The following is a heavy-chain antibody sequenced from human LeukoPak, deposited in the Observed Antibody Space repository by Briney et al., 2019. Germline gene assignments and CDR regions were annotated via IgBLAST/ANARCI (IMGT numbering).Heavy chain of an antibody. CDR1: GFSFSDYD. CDR2: ITSSSSYI. CDR3: ARDHHRRLYDSQARDTFDI. D-gene: IGHD3-22*01. V-gene: IGHV3-21*01. J-gene: IGHJ3*02. Sequence: GGSLRLSCAASGFSFSDYDMNWVRQAPGKGLEWVSSITSSSSYIYYADSVKGRLTISRDNAKSSLYLQMNSLRAEDTAVYYCARDHHRRLYDSQARDTFDIWGQGTMVTVSS.